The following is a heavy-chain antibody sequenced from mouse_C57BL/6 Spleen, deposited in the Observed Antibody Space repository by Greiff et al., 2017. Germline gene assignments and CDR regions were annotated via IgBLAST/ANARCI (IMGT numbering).Heavy chain of an antibody. CDR2: INSDGGST. Sequence: EVKLMESGGGLVQPGESLKLSCESNEYEFPSHDMSWVRKTPEKRLELVAAINSDGGSTYYPDTMERRFIISRDNTKKTLYLQMSSLRSEDTALYYCARQGGNSHWYFDVWGTGTTVTVSS. D-gene: IGHD2-1*01. CDR3: ARQGGNSHWYFDV. J-gene: IGHJ1*03. CDR1: EYEFPSHD. V-gene: IGHV5-2*01.